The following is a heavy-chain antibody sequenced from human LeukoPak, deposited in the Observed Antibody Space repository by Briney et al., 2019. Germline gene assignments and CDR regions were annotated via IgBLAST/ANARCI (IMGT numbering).Heavy chain of an antibody. CDR2: INPNSGGT. CDR1: GYTFTDYY. V-gene: IGHV1-2*02. CDR3: ARPGATPDTNWFDS. D-gene: IGHD5-18*01. Sequence: GASVKVSCKASGYTFTDYYVHWVRQAPGQGLEWMGWINPNSGGTIYVQKFQGRVTMTRDTSINTAYMEVSRLKSDDTAVYYRARPGATPDTNWFDSWGQGTLVTVSS. J-gene: IGHJ5*01.